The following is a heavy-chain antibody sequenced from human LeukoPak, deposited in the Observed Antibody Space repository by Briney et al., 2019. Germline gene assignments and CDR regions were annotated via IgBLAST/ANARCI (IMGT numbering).Heavy chain of an antibody. D-gene: IGHD3-22*01. CDR2: IYHSGST. Sequence: PSETLSLTCAVSGGSISSGVYSCSWIRQPPGQGLEWIGYIYHSGSTYYNPSLKSRVTMSVDRSKNQFSLKLSSVTAADTAVYYCARGQIVLGGYYFDYWGQGTLVTVSS. J-gene: IGHJ4*02. CDR1: GGSISSGVYS. V-gene: IGHV4-30-2*01. CDR3: ARGQIVLGGYYFDY.